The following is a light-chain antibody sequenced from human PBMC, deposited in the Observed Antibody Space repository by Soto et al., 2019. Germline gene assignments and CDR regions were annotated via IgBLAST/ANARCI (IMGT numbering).Light chain of an antibody. Sequence: QSALTQPRSVSGSPGQSVTISCTGTSSDVGGYNYVSWYQQHPGKAPKLMIYDVSKRPSGVPDRFSGSKSGNTASLTSSGLQAEDEADYYCCSYEVFGPGTKLTVL. V-gene: IGLV2-11*01. CDR1: SSDVGGYNY. CDR2: DVS. J-gene: IGLJ1*01. CDR3: CSYEV.